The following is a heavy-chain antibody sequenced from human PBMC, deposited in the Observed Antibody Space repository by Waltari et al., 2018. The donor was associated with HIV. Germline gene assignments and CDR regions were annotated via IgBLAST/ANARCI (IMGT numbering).Heavy chain of an antibody. V-gene: IGHV3-48*04. J-gene: IGHJ4*02. CDR1: GFTFSSYN. CDR2: ITSSGYTI. D-gene: IGHD1-1*01. CDR3: ARTTHGIDF. Sequence: EVQLVESGGGLVQPGGSLRLSCVASGFTFSSYNMNWVRQAPGKGLEWLSYITSSGYTIYYADSVEGRFTGSRDNAKNSLYLQMNSLGAEDTAVYYCARTTHGIDFWGQGTLVTVSS.